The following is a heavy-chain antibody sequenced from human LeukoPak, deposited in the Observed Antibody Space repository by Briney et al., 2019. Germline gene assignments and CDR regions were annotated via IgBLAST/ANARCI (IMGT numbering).Heavy chain of an antibody. J-gene: IGHJ4*02. D-gene: IGHD2-2*01. Sequence: PGGSLRLSCAASGFTFSSCAMHWVRQAPGKGLEWVAVISYDGSNKYYADSVKGRFTISRDNSKNTLYLQMNSLRAEDTAVYYCASGVVPAAMYYWGQGTLVTVSS. CDR1: GFTFSSCA. CDR2: ISYDGSNK. CDR3: ASGVVPAAMYY. V-gene: IGHV3-30*04.